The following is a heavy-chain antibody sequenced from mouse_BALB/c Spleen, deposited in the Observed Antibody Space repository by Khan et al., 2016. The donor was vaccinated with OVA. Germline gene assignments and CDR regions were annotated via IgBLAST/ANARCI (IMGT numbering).Heavy chain of an antibody. J-gene: IGHJ3*01. CDR2: ISTLADSI. D-gene: IGHD1-2*01. CDR3: VRGLRLFAY. CDR1: GFTFSDYG. Sequence: EVELVESGGGLVQPGGSRKLSCAASGFTFSDYGMAWGRQALGKGPEGVAFISTLADSIYYEDTVTGRFTISRETAKNTLYLEMSSLRSEDTAMYYCVRGLRLFAYWGQGTLVTVSA. V-gene: IGHV5-15*02.